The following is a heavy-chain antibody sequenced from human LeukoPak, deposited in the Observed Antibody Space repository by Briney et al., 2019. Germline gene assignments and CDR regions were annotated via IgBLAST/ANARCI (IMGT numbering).Heavy chain of an antibody. D-gene: IGHD3-16*01. V-gene: IGHV1-2*02. CDR3: ARFGGGATKDDRLDY. CDR1: GYTFTDYF. J-gene: IGHJ4*02. Sequence: GASVKVSCKASGYTFTDYFMHWVRQAPGQGLEWMGWINPNSGGTYYAQKFQGRVTMTRDTSITTAYMELSRLRSEDTAVYYCARFGGGATKDDRLDYWGQGTLVTVSS. CDR2: INPNSGGT.